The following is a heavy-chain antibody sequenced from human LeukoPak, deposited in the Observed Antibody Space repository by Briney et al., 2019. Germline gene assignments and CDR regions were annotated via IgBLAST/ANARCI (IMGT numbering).Heavy chain of an antibody. V-gene: IGHV4-59*08. CDR1: GGSISSYY. CDR2: IYYSGST. CDR3: ATLTTVVTAYYFDY. Sequence: PSETLSLTCTVSGGSISSYYWSWIRQPPGKGLEWIGYIYYSGSTNYNPSLQSRVTISLDTSKNQFSLKLTSATAADTAVYYCATLTTVVTAYYFDYWGQGTLVTVSS. D-gene: IGHD4-23*01. J-gene: IGHJ4*02.